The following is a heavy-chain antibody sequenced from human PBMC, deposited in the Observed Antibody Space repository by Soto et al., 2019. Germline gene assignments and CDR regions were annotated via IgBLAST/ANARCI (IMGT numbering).Heavy chain of an antibody. CDR1: VCTFSSYA. D-gene: IGHD3-22*01. CDR2: ISYDGSNK. CDR3: ARTHNSSGYIFDC. V-gene: IGHV3-30-3*01. Sequence: VGSLRLSCASSVCTFSSYAMHCVRHAPGKWLEWAAVISYDGSNKYYADSVKGRFTISRDNSKNTLYLQMNSLRAEDTAVYYCARTHNSSGYIFDCWGQGTLVTVSS. J-gene: IGHJ4*02.